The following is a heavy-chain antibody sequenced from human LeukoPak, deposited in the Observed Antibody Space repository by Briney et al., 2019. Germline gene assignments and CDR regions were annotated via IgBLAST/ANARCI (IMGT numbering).Heavy chain of an antibody. CDR3: ASGYYDSSGFRDY. CDR2: INHSGST. V-gene: IGHV4-34*01. Sequence: SETLSLTCAVYGGSFSGYYWSWIRQPPGKGLEWIGEINHSGSTNYNPSLKSRVTMSVDTSKNQFSLKLSSVTAADTAVYYCASGYYDSSGFRDYWGQGTLVTVSS. J-gene: IGHJ4*02. D-gene: IGHD3-22*01. CDR1: GGSFSGYY.